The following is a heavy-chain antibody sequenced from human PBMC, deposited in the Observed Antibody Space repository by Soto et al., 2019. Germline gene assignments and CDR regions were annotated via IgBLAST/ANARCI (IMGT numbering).Heavy chain of an antibody. CDR3: YDSSGYYSFDY. V-gene: IGHV3-23*01. D-gene: IGHD3-22*01. J-gene: IGHJ4*02. Sequence: EVQLLESGGGLVQPGGSLRLSCAASGFTFSSYAMSWVRQAPGKGLEWVSAISGSGGSTYYADSVKGRFTISRDNSKNPLYLQINSLRAEDTAVYYCYDSSGYYSFDYWGQGTLVTVSS. CDR1: GFTFSSYA. CDR2: ISGSGGST.